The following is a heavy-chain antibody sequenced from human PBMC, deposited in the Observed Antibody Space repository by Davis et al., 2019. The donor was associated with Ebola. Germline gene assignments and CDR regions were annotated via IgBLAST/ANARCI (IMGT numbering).Heavy chain of an antibody. J-gene: IGHJ6*02. D-gene: IGHD3-3*01. Sequence: SVKVSCKASGYTFTSYAISWVRQAPGQGLEWMGRIIPILGIANYAQKFQGRVTITADKSTSTAYMELSSLRSEDTAVYYCASGVDAHYYYYGMDVWGQGTTVTVSS. CDR2: IIPILGIA. CDR1: GYTFTSYA. V-gene: IGHV1-69*04. CDR3: ASGVDAHYYYYGMDV.